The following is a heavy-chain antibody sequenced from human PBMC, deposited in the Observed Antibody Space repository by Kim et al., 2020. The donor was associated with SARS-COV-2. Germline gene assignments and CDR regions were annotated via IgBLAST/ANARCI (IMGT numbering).Heavy chain of an antibody. V-gene: IGHV3-23*01. CDR2: ISGSGDDT. J-gene: IGHJ4*02. CDR1: GLTFSSYA. Sequence: GGSLRLSCAASGLTFSSYAMNWVRQAPGKGLEWVSSISGSGDDTFYADHVKGRFSISRDNSKNTLYLQMNSLRAEDTAIYFCAKRRWAAPGTGGPFDYWGQGTLVAVSS. CDR3: AKRRWAAPGTGGPFDY. D-gene: IGHD6-13*01.